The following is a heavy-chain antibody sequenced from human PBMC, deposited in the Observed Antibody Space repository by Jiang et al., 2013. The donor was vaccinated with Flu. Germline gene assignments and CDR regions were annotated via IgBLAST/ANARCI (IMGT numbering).Heavy chain of an antibody. J-gene: IGHJ4*02. V-gene: IGHV1-46*01. CDR2: INPSVGST. CDR1: GYTFSDYY. Sequence: QLVESGAEVKKPGASVKVSCKASGYTFSDYYMHWVRQAPVQGLEWMGRINPSVGSTTYAQKFQDRVTVTSDTSTSTVYMELTSLRSEDTAVYYCAREMGYWSGSGGPHFDYWGQGSLVTVSS. D-gene: IGHD3-10*01. CDR3: AREMGYWSGSGGPHFDY.